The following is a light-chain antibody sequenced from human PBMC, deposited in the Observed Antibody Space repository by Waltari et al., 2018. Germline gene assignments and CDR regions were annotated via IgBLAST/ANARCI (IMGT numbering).Light chain of an antibody. J-gene: IGKJ2*01. V-gene: IGKV1-39*01. CDR1: QNITSY. Sequence: DIQMAQSPSSLSASVGDRVAITCRASQNITSYLNWYQKKPEKAPNLLIYAASTLERGVPSRFTGSGSGTDFTLTISGLQPEDFATYYCQQSYGTPPYTFGPGTKLEMK. CDR3: QQSYGTPPYT. CDR2: AAS.